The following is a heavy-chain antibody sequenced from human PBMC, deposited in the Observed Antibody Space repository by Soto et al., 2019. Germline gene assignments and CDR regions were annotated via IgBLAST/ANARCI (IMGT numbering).Heavy chain of an antibody. CDR2: ISAHNGNT. J-gene: IGHJ4*02. D-gene: IGHD2-8*01. V-gene: IGHV1-18*01. CDR1: GYDLTTYG. Sequence: QVHLVQSGAEVKKAGASVKVSCKGSGYDLTTYGITWVRQAPGQGLEWMAWISAHNGNTDYAQKLQGRVTVTRDTSTSTAYMELRSLRSDDTAVYYCARGMYGDYWGQGALVTVSS. CDR3: ARGMYGDY.